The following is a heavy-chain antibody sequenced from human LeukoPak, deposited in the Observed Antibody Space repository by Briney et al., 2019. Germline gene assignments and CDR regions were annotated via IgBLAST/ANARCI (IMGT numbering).Heavy chain of an antibody. V-gene: IGHV4-34*01. CDR1: GGSFSGYY. CDR2: FYYSGIT. Sequence: SETLSLTCAVYGGSFSGYYWSWIRQPPGKALEWIGSFYYSGITYQNPSLKSRVTMTVDMSRTQFSLKLSTVTDTDTAVYYCARHSGYSYGSIDAFDIWGQGTMVTVSP. CDR3: ARHSGYSYGSIDAFDI. J-gene: IGHJ3*02. D-gene: IGHD5-18*01.